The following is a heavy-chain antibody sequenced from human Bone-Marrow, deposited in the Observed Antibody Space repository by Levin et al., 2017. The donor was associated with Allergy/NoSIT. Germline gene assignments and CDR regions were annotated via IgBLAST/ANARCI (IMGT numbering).Heavy chain of an antibody. D-gene: IGHD5-12*01. V-gene: IGHV3-53*01. CDR2: IYPGGRP. J-gene: IGHJ4*02. CDR3: ASLNSGHHDSYFDN. CDR1: GFTVSDKY. Sequence: GGSLRLSCAASGFTVSDKYMTWVRQAPGKGLEWVSVIYPGGRPYYAGSVKGRFTTSRDKSKNTLDLQLNNLRGEDTAVYYCASLNSGHHDSYFDNWGQGTLVTVSS.